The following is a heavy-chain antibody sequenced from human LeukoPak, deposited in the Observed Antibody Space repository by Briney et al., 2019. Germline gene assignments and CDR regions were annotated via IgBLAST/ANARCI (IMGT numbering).Heavy chain of an antibody. Sequence: GGSLRLSCAASGFTFSSYAMSWVRQAPGKGLEWVSAICGSGGSTYYADSVKGRFTISRDNSKNTLYLQMNSLRAEATAVYYCAKDGVYDYVWGSPPISYFDYWGQGTLVTVSS. D-gene: IGHD3-16*01. V-gene: IGHV3-23*01. CDR1: GFTFSSYA. CDR2: ICGSGGST. J-gene: IGHJ4*02. CDR3: AKDGVYDYVWGSPPISYFDY.